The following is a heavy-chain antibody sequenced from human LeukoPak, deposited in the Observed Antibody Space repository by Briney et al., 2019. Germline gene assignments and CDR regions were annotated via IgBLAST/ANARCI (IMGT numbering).Heavy chain of an antibody. CDR1: GYTFTGYY. V-gene: IGHV1-2*02. D-gene: IGHD2-2*01. J-gene: IGHJ6*02. CDR3: AREVVVVPAASYYYYGMDV. Sequence: ASVKVSCTASGYTFTGYYMHWVRQAPGQGLEWMGWINPNSGGTNYAQKFQGRVTMTRDTSISTAYMELSRLRSDDTAVYYCAREVVVVPAASYYYYGMDVWGQGTTVTVSS. CDR2: INPNSGGT.